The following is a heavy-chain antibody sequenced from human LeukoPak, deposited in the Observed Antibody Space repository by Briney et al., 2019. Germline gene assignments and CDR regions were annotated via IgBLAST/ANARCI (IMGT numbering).Heavy chain of an antibody. J-gene: IGHJ3*02. CDR2: IIPILGIA. Sequence: SVKVSCKASGGTFSSYAISWVRQAPGQGLEWMGRIIPILGIANYAQKFQGRVTITADKSTSKAYMELSSLRTEDTAVYYCARDPTVVNSAGYAFDIWGQGTMVTVSS. D-gene: IGHD4-23*01. V-gene: IGHV1-69*04. CDR1: GGTFSSYA. CDR3: ARDPTVVNSAGYAFDI.